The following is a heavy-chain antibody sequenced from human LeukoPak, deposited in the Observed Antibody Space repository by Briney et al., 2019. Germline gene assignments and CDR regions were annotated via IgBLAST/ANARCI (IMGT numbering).Heavy chain of an antibody. Sequence: ASVKVSCKASGYTFTTYDITWVRQATGQGLEWMGWINPNSGGTNYAQKFQGWVTMTRDTSISTAYMELSRLRSDDTAVYYCARESSGSLDFDYWGQGTLVTVSS. CDR1: GYTFTTYD. D-gene: IGHD1-26*01. V-gene: IGHV1-2*04. J-gene: IGHJ4*02. CDR3: ARESSGSLDFDY. CDR2: INPNSGGT.